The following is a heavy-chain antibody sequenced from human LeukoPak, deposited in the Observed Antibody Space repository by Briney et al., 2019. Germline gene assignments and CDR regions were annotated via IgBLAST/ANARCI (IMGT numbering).Heavy chain of an antibody. Sequence: GGSLRLSCAASGFTFSSYGMHWVRQAPGKGLEWVAFIRYDGSNKYYADSVKGRFTISRDNSKNTLYLQMNSLRAEDTAVYYCAKGVDASGIYYYFYMDVWGKGTTVTVSS. CDR2: IRYDGSNK. CDR3: AKGVDASGIYYYFYMDV. CDR1: GFTFSSYG. D-gene: IGHD3-16*01. J-gene: IGHJ6*03. V-gene: IGHV3-30*02.